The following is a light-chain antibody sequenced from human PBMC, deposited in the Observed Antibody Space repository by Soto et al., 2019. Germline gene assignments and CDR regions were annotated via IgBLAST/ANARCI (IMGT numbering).Light chain of an antibody. J-gene: IGLJ1*01. CDR2: EVS. V-gene: IGLV2-18*01. Sequence: QSALTLPPSVSGSPGQSVTISCTGTSSDVGSYNRVSWYQQPPGTAPKLMIYEVSNRPSGVPDRFSGSKSGSTASLTISGLQAEDEADYYCCLFRSGNTIFGTGTKVTVL. CDR1: SSDVGSYNR. CDR3: CLFRSGNTI.